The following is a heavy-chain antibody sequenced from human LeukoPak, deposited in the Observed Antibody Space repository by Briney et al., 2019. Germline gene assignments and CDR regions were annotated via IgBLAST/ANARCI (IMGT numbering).Heavy chain of an antibody. CDR2: IRQDGSEK. D-gene: IGHD3-10*01. Sequence: PGGSLRLSCVASGFSFSSYWMTWVRQAPGKGLGWVANIRQDGSEKYYVDSVQGRFTISRDNAKNSLFLQMNSLRAEDTAIYYCASGVYYLDYWGQGTLVTVSS. CDR3: ASGVYYLDY. V-gene: IGHV3-7*01. J-gene: IGHJ4*02. CDR1: GFSFSSYW.